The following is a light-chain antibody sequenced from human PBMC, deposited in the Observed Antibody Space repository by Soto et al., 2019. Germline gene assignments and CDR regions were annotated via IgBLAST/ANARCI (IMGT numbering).Light chain of an antibody. CDR2: GAS. CDR3: QQYNSWPHT. CDR1: QSISSN. J-gene: IGKJ1*01. Sequence: EIVMTQSPGTLSVSPGERATLSCRASQSISSNVGWYQQNPGQAPSLLIYGASTRATGIPARFSGSVSGTEFTLTISSLQSEDFAVYHCQQYNSWPHTFGQGTKVEIK. V-gene: IGKV3-15*01.